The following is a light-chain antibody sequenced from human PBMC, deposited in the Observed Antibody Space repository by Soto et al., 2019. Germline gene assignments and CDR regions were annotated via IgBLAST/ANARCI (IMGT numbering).Light chain of an antibody. CDR3: QQYNTFWT. Sequence: DLQMTQSPSTLSASVGDRSTIPCRASKNINTWVAWYQQKPGKCPKLLIYDDSSLESGVPSRVSGSGSGTEFTLTISSLQPDDFATYYCQQYNTFWTVGPVTQVEIK. V-gene: IGKV1-5*01. J-gene: IGKJ1*01. CDR2: DDS. CDR1: KNINTW.